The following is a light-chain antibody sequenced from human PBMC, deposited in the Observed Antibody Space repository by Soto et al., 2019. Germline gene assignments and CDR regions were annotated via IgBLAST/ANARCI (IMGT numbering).Light chain of an antibody. CDR1: QSIRSER. V-gene: IGKV3-20*01. J-gene: IGKJ1*01. Sequence: EIVLTQSADTLSLSPGERATISCRASQSIRSERLAWYQQKLGQAPRLVIFDASNRASGMPERFRGSGSGTDFTLTISRLEPEDSAVYYCQQYDSSPRTFGQGTKVDI. CDR3: QQYDSSPRT. CDR2: DAS.